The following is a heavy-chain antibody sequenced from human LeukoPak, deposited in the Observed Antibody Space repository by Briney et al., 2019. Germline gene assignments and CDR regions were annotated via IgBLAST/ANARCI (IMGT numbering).Heavy chain of an antibody. V-gene: IGHV3-23*01. CDR2: ISGSGGRT. CDR1: GFTFRSYA. J-gene: IGHJ4*02. D-gene: IGHD2-2*01. CDR3: ARDGIVEVPTALYY. Sequence: PGGSLRLSCAASGFTFRSYAMSWVRQAPGQGLEWVSAISGSGGRTYYADSVKGRFTISRDTSKNTLYLQLDSLRAEDTAVYYCARDGIVEVPTALYYWGQGTLVTVSS.